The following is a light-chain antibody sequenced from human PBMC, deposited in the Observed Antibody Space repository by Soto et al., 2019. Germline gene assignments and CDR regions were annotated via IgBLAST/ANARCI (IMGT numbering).Light chain of an antibody. CDR3: SSYTSTSTPYV. V-gene: IGLV2-14*03. J-gene: IGLJ1*01. CDR1: SSDIGGYNY. Sequence: QSALTQPASVSGSPGQSIAISCTGTSSDIGGYNYVSWYQQHPGKAPQLLIYDVTHRPSGVSNRFSGSKSGDTASLTISGLQAEDEADYYCSSYTSTSTPYVFGTGTKLTVL. CDR2: DVT.